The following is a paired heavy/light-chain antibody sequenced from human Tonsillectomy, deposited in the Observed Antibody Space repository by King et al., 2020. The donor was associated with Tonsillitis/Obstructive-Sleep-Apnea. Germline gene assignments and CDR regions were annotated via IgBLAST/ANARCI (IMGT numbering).Light chain of an antibody. J-gene: IGKJ4*01. CDR1: QSISNY. CDR3: QQSYSTNLT. Sequence: DIQMTQSPSSLSASVGDRVTITCRASQSISNYLNWYQQKPGKAPKLLINAASSLQSGVPSRFSGSGSGTDFTLTISSLQPEDFASYYCQQSYSTNLTFGGGTQVEIK. CDR2: AAS. V-gene: IGKV1-39*01.
Heavy chain of an antibody. Sequence: EVQLLESGGGLVQPGRSLRLSCAASGFTFSSYAMSWVRQAPGKGLKWVSTISGSGDDTYYADSVKGRFTISRDNSKNTLYLQMTSLRAEDTAVYYCAKFPGYYYDSSGYFFDYWGQGTLVTVSS. V-gene: IGHV3-23*01. CDR2: ISGSGDDT. CDR3: AKFPGYYYDSSGYFFDY. D-gene: IGHD3-22*01. J-gene: IGHJ4*02. CDR1: GFTFSSYA.